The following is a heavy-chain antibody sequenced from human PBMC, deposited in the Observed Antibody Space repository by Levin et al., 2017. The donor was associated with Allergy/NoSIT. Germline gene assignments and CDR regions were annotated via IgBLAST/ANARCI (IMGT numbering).Heavy chain of an antibody. D-gene: IGHD2-21*02. CDR3: AKGPYCGGDCYWFDS. Sequence: LSLTCAASGFIFSSHAMTWVRQAPGRGLEWVSAISGSGVTTYYADSVKGRFTISRDSSKNTLYLQMNSLRPEDTAVYYCAKGPYCGGDCYWFDSWGQGTLVIVSS. V-gene: IGHV3-23*01. CDR2: ISGSGVTT. CDR1: GFIFSSHA. J-gene: IGHJ5*01.